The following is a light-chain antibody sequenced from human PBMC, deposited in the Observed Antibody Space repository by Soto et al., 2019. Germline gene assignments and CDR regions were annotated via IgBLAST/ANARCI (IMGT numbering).Light chain of an antibody. CDR1: SSDIGAYNY. J-gene: IGLJ1*01. V-gene: IGLV2-14*01. CDR3: FSFTTDWTHV. CDR2: EVS. Sequence: QSVLTQSASVSGSPGQSITISCTGSSSDIGAYNYVSWFQQYPGKAPKLIISEVSNRPSGVSNRFSGSKSGTAASLTISGLQTEDEADYFCFSFTTDWTHVFGTGTKLTVL.